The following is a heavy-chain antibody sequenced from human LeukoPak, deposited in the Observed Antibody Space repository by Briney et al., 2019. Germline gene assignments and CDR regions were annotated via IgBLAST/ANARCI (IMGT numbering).Heavy chain of an antibody. CDR2: IYPGDSDT. CDR1: GYSFTRYW. CDR3: TLIAAADYFDY. D-gene: IGHD6-13*01. Sequence: GESLKISCKGSGYSFTRYWIGWVRQMPGKGLEWMGIIYPGDSDTRYSPSFQGQVTISADKSISTAYLQWSSLKASDTAMYYCTLIAAADYFDYWGQGTLVTVSS. J-gene: IGHJ4*02. V-gene: IGHV5-51*01.